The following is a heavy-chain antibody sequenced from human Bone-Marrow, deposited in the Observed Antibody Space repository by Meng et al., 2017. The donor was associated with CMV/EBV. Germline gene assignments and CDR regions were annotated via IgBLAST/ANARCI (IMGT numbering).Heavy chain of an antibody. CDR1: GGSFRGYY. CDR3: SRGRVRGLAMAGVNTHPWFDY. Sequence: SETLSLTCAVYGGSFRGYYWSWIRQPPGKGLEWIGEINHLASTNYNPSLKSRVTISVDTSKNHFSLRLSSVTAADTAVYYCSRGRVRGLAMAGVNTHPWFDYWGHGTLVTVSS. J-gene: IGHJ4*01. V-gene: IGHV4-34*01. D-gene: IGHD6-19*01. CDR2: INHLAST.